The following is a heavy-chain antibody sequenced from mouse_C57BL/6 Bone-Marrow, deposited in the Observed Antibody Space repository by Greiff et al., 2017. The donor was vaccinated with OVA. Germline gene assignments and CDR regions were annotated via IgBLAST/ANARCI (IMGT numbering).Heavy chain of an antibody. Sequence: VQLQQSGAELVRPGASVKLSCTASGFNFKDYYMHWVKQRPEQGLEWIGRIDPEDGDTEYAPKFQGKATMTADTSSNTAYLQLSSLTSEDTAVYYCTCYYGSSYLDYWGQGTTLTVSA. D-gene: IGHD1-1*01. CDR3: TCYYGSSYLDY. J-gene: IGHJ2*01. CDR1: GFNFKDYY. CDR2: IDPEDGDT. V-gene: IGHV14-1*01.